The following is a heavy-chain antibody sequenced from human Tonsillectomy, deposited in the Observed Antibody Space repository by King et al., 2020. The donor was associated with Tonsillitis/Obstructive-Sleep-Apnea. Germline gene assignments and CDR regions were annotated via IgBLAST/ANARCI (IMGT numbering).Heavy chain of an antibody. Sequence: QLVQSGAEVKKPGASVKVSCKVSGYTLTELSMHWVRQAPGKGLEWMGGFDPEDGETIYAQKFQGRVTMTEDTTTDTAYMEQSSLRSEDTPVYYCATALRYSGTDFAYWGQGTLVTVSS. CDR2: FDPEDGET. V-gene: IGHV1-24*01. CDR1: GYTLTELS. CDR3: ATALRYSGTDFAY. D-gene: IGHD1-26*01. J-gene: IGHJ4*02.